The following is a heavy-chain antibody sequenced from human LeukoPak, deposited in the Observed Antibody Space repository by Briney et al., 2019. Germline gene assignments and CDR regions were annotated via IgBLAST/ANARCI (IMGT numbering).Heavy chain of an antibody. CDR3: ARYTSSWYFEY. Sequence: SQTLSLTCAISGDSVSSNSAAWHWIRQSPSRGLEWLGRTYYRSKWYSDYAVSVRSRITINPDTSKNQFSLQLNSVTPGDTAVYYCARYTSSWYFEYWGQGTLVTVSS. CDR2: TYYRSKWYS. V-gene: IGHV6-1*01. J-gene: IGHJ4*02. D-gene: IGHD6-13*01. CDR1: GDSVSSNSAA.